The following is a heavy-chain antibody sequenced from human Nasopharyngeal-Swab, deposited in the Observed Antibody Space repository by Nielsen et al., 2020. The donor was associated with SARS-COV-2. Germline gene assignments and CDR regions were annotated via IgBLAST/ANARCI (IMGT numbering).Heavy chain of an antibody. CDR1: GFTFSSYG. Sequence: GESLKISCAASGFTFSSYGMHWVRQAPGKGLEWVAVISYDGSNKYYADSVKGRFTISRDNSKNTLYLQMNNLRAEDTAVYYCAKEGDYYYYMDVWGKGTTVTVSS. CDR2: ISYDGSNK. V-gene: IGHV3-30*18. D-gene: IGHD3-16*01. J-gene: IGHJ6*03. CDR3: AKEGDYYYYMDV.